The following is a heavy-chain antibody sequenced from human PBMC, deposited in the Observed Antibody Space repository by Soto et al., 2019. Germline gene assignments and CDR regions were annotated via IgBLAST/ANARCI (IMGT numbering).Heavy chain of an antibody. CDR2: INAGNGNT. V-gene: IGHV1-3*01. J-gene: IGHJ1*01. CDR1: GYTFSRYN. D-gene: IGHD2-21*01. Sequence: ASVKVSCKASGYTFSRYNVHWVRQAQGHGLEWMGWINAGNGNTKQSQKFQDRVTITRDTSANTAYMELTNLRYEDTSIYYRAREVEYCALGTSYTYYHYWRQGTRVTSST. CDR3: AREVEYCALGTSYTYYHY.